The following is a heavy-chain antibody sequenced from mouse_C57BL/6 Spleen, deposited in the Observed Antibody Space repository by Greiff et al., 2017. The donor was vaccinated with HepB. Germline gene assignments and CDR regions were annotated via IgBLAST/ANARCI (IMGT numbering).Heavy chain of an antibody. V-gene: IGHV1-5*01. CDR3: TRGGLRETGWYFDV. J-gene: IGHJ1*03. D-gene: IGHD2-2*01. CDR2: IYPGNSDT. CDR1: GYTFTSYW. Sequence: VHVKQSGTVLARPGASVKMSCKTSGYTFTSYWMHWVKQRPGQGLEWIGAIYPGNSDTSYNQKFKGKAKLTAVTSASSAYMELSSLTNEDSAVYYCTRGGLRETGWYFDVWGTGTTVTVSS.